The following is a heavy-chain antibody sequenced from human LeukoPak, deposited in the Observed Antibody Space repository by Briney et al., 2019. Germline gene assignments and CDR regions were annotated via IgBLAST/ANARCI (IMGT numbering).Heavy chain of an antibody. D-gene: IGHD3-10*01. V-gene: IGHV3-7*01. CDR2: IDPDGSEK. J-gene: IGHJ4*02. CDR1: GFTFNSYW. CDR3: ARIYHFGDNNWRYFDN. Sequence: PGGSLRLSCAASGFTFNSYWMSWVRQAPGKGLEWVANIDPDGSEKQYGDSVKGRFTTSRDNAKNSLYLQMNSLRAEDTAIYYCARIYHFGDNNWRYFDNWGQGTLVTVSS.